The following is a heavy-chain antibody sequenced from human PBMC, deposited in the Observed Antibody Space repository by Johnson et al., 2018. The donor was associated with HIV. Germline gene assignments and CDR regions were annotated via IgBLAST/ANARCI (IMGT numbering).Heavy chain of an antibody. V-gene: IGHV3-20*04. CDR3: ARIGGVSSSWVDVFDI. Sequence: VQLVESGGGLVQPGGSLRLSCAASGFTFSSYGMHWVRQAPGKGLEWVSGINWNCGSTGYADSVKGRFTISRDNAKKSLYLQMNSLRAEDTALYYCARIGGVSSSWVDVFDIWGQGTMVTVSS. D-gene: IGHD6-13*01. J-gene: IGHJ3*02. CDR2: INWNCGST. CDR1: GFTFSSYG.